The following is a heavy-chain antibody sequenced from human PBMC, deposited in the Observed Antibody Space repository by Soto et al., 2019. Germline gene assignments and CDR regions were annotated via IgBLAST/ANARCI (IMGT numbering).Heavy chain of an antibody. Sequence: GPGPFKSSETLSLTCAVSGDSISNPRYYWGWIRQPPGQGLEWIGSIYYTGGAYYHPSLKSQVTLSLDTSKNQFFLKLSSVTSADTAVYYCARRWSGKNWFDPWGQGTLVTVSS. J-gene: IGHJ5*02. CDR1: GDSISNPRYY. CDR3: ARRWSGKNWFDP. CDR2: IYYTGGA. V-gene: IGHV4-39*01. D-gene: IGHD3-3*01.